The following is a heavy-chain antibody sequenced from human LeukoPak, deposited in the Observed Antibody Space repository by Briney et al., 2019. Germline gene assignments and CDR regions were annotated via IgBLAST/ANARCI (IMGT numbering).Heavy chain of an antibody. CDR2: IWYDGSNK. CDR3: ARDGNYNDSSGYSH. CDR1: GFTFSSYG. D-gene: IGHD3-22*01. J-gene: IGHJ4*02. V-gene: IGHV3-33*01. Sequence: GGSLRLSCAASGFTFSSYGMHWVRQAPGKGLEWVAVIWYDGSNKYYADSVKGRFTISRDNSKNTLYLQINSLRAEDTAVYYCARDGNYNDSSGYSHWGQGTLVTVSS.